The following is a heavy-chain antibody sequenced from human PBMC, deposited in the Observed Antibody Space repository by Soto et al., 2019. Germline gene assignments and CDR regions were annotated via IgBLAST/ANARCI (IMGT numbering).Heavy chain of an antibody. D-gene: IGHD6-13*01. CDR3: ARVRGSSWYEGAFDI. V-gene: IGHV3-30-3*01. J-gene: IGHJ3*02. Sequence: QVQLVESGGGVVQPGRSLRLSCAASGFTFSSYAMHWVRQAPGKGLEWVAVISYDENNKYYADSMKGRFTISRDNSKNTLYLPMNSLRAEDTAVYYCARVRGSSWYEGAFDIWGQGTMVTVSS. CDR1: GFTFSSYA. CDR2: ISYDENNK.